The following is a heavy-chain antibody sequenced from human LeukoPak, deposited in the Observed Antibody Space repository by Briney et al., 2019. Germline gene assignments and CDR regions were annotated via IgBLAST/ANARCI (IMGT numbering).Heavy chain of an antibody. CDR1: GFTFSSYW. D-gene: IGHD5-12*01. Sequence: GGSLRLSCAASGFTFSSYWMSWVRQAPGKGLEWVANIKQDGREKYYVDSVKGRFTISRDNAMNSLYLQMNSLRAEDTAVYYCARDWAYVDIVATITFDYYYGMDVWGQGTTVTVSS. CDR3: ARDWAYVDIVATITFDYYYGMDV. V-gene: IGHV3-7*01. CDR2: IKQDGREK. J-gene: IGHJ6*02.